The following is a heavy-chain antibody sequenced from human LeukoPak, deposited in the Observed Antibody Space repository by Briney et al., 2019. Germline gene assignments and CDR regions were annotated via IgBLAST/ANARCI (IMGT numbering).Heavy chain of an antibody. CDR2: IKHSGST. CDR3: ARGDPSVGLNY. D-gene: IGHD1-26*01. Sequence: PSETLSLTCAVYGGSFSGYYWNWIRQPPGKGLEWIGEIKHSGSTKYSPSLKSRVTISVDTSKNQFSLKLTSVTAADTAVYYCARGDPSVGLNYWGQGTLVTVSS. V-gene: IGHV4-34*01. J-gene: IGHJ4*02. CDR1: GGSFSGYY.